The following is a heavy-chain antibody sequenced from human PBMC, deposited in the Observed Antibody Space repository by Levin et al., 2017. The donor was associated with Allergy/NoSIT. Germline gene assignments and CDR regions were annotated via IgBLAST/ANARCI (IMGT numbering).Heavy chain of an antibody. D-gene: IGHD5-18*01. V-gene: IGHV1-69*04. Sequence: KISCKASGGTFSSYAISWVRQAPGQGLEWMGRIIPILGIANYAQKFQGRVTITADKSTSTAYMELSSLRSEDTAVYYCARGNTAMDGYYFDYWGQGTLVTVSS. CDR2: IIPILGIA. CDR1: GGTFSSYA. J-gene: IGHJ4*02. CDR3: ARGNTAMDGYYFDY.